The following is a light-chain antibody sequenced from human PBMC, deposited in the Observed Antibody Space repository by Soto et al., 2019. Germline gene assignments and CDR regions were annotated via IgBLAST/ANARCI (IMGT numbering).Light chain of an antibody. J-gene: IGLJ3*02. Sequence: QSVLTQPPSVSGAPGQRVTISCTGSSSNIGAVFDVHWYQQLPGTAPKLLIYANTNPPSGVPDRFSGSKSGTSASLAITGLQAEDEADYYCQSYDNSLSAWVFGGGTKVTVL. V-gene: IGLV1-40*01. CDR1: SSNIGAVFD. CDR2: ANT. CDR3: QSYDNSLSAWV.